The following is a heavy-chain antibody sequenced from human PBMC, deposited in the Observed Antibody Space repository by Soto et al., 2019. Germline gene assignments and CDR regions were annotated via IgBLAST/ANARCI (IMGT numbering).Heavy chain of an antibody. D-gene: IGHD3-9*01. J-gene: IGHJ6*02. CDR1: GGTFSSYT. CDR3: ARDERGYYDILTGPRYYGMDV. Sequence: GPSVKVSCKASGGTFSSYTISWVRQAPGQGLEWMGRIIPILGIANYAQKFQGRVTITADKSTSTAYMELSSLRSEDTAVYYCARDERGYYDILTGPRYYGMDVWGQGTTVTVSS. V-gene: IGHV1-69*04. CDR2: IIPILGIA.